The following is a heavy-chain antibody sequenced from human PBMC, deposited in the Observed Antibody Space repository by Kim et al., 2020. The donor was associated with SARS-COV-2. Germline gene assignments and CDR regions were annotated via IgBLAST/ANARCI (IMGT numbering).Heavy chain of an antibody. CDR1: GFTFSSYG. Sequence: GGYLRLSCAASGFTFSSYGMHWVRQAPGKGLEWVAVISYDGNKKYYADSAKGRFTISRDNSKNTLYLQMSSLRAEDTAVYYCAKGPWGVPPTPFDCWGQGTLVTVSS. CDR3: AKGPWGVPPTPFDC. J-gene: IGHJ4*02. CDR2: ISYDGNKK. V-gene: IGHV3-30*18. D-gene: IGHD7-27*01.